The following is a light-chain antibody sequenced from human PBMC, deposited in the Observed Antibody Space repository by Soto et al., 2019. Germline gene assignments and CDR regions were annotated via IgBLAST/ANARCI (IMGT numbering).Light chain of an antibody. J-gene: IGLJ2*01. CDR1: SSDVGGYNY. V-gene: IGLV2-14*01. Sequence: QSALTQPASVSGSPGQSITISCTGTSSDVGGYNYVSWYQQHPGKAPKLRIYDVSNRPSGVSNRFSGSKSGNTASLTISGLQAEDEADYYCSSYTSSSTLALGGGTKLTVL. CDR3: SSYTSSSTLA. CDR2: DVS.